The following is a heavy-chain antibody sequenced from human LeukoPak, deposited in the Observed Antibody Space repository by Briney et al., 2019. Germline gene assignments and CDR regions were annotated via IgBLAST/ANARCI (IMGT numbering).Heavy chain of an antibody. CDR3: ARGGSSWSTTNWFDP. CDR2: IYYSGST. V-gene: IGHV4-59*01. Sequence: SETLSLTCTVSGGSISSYYWSWIRQPPGKGLEWIGYIYYSGSTNYNPSLKSRVTISVDTSKNQFSLKLSSVTAADTAVYYCARGGSSWSTTNWFDPWGQGTLVTVSS. J-gene: IGHJ5*02. D-gene: IGHD6-13*01. CDR1: GGSISSYY.